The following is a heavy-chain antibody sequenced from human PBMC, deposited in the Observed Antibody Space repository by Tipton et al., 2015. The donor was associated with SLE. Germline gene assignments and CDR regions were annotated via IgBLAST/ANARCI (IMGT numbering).Heavy chain of an antibody. CDR3: ARPGSSDWYFDL. CDR2: IYYSGST. V-gene: IGHV4-59*01. CDR1: GGSISSYY. D-gene: IGHD2-15*01. J-gene: IGHJ2*01. Sequence: TLSLTCTVSGGSISSYYWSWIRQPPGKGLEWIGYIYYSGSTNYNPSLKSRVTISVDTSKNQFSLKLSSVTAADTAVYYCARPGSSDWYFDLWGRGTLVTVSS.